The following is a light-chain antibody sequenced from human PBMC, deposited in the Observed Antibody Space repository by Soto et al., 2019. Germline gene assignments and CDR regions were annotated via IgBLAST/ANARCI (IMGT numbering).Light chain of an antibody. Sequence: EIVLTQSPGTLSLSPGERATLSCRASQSVSSSYLAWYQQKPGQAPRLLIYGASSRASGIPDRFSGSGSGTYFTLTISRLEPEDFAVDYCQQYGSSPLCTFGPGTKVDIK. CDR3: QQYGSSPLCT. CDR1: QSVSSSY. J-gene: IGKJ3*01. CDR2: GAS. V-gene: IGKV3-20*01.